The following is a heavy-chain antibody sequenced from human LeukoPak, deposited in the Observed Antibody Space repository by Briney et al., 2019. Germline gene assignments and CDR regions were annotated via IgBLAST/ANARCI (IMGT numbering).Heavy chain of an antibody. Sequence: GGTLRLSCAASRFTFSSYGMSWVRQAPGKGLEWVSGISGSGGSTYYADSAKGRLTISRDNSKNTLYLQMNSLRAEDTSVYYCAKDRAYSSSWFYYFDYWGQGTLVTVSS. CDR1: RFTFSSYG. J-gene: IGHJ4*02. V-gene: IGHV3-23*01. CDR2: ISGSGGST. CDR3: AKDRAYSSSWFYYFDY. D-gene: IGHD6-13*01.